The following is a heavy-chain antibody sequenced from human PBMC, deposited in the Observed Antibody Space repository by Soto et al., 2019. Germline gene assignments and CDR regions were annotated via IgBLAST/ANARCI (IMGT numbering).Heavy chain of an antibody. J-gene: IGHJ4*02. CDR2: IKSKTDGGTT. V-gene: IGHV3-15*01. Sequence: EVQLVESGGGLVKPGGSLRISCAASGFTFSNAWMSWVRQAPGKGLEWVGRIKSKTDGGTTDYAAPVKGRFTISRDDSKNTLYLQMNSLKTEDTAVYYCTTAWIQLWSYFDYWGQGTLVTVSS. D-gene: IGHD5-18*01. CDR3: TTAWIQLWSYFDY. CDR1: GFTFSNAW.